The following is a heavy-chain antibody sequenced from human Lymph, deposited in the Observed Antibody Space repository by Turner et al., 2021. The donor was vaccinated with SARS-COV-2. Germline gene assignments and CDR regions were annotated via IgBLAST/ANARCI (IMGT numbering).Heavy chain of an antibody. V-gene: IGHV1-69*10. J-gene: IGHJ4*02. CDR1: GGTFSSYA. CDR3: ARDVTGPLGY. Sequence: QVQLVQSGAEVMKPGSCVMVPCKASGGTFSSYAISWVRQAPGQGLEWMGGILPMLDIANYAHKVQGRVTITADKSTSTAYMELGSLRSEDTDVYYCARDVTGPLGYWGQGTLVTVSS. D-gene: IGHD1-20*01. CDR2: ILPMLDIA.